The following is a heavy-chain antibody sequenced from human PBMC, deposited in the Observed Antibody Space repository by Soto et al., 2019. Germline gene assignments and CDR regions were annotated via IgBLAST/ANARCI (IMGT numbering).Heavy chain of an antibody. CDR3: ARVSGGYYDY. J-gene: IGHJ4*02. D-gene: IGHD2-15*01. Sequence: TLSLTCAVYGGSFSNYYWTWIRQPPGKGLEWIGEINHTGNTNYNPSLKSRVTISVGTSKKQFSLNLSSVTAADTALYYCARVSGGYYDYWGQGALVTVSS. CDR2: INHTGNT. CDR1: GGSFSNYY. V-gene: IGHV4-34*01.